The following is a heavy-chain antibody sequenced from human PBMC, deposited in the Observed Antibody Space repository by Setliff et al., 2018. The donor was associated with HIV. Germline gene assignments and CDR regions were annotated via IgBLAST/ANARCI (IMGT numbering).Heavy chain of an antibody. Sequence: SETLSLTCTVSGGSISSYCWNWIRQSPGRGLEWIGFIFSSGSTKYNPSLQSRVTMSIDTSKNQFSLKLTSVTAADTAVYYCARRIDNSGSFPDKNWFDTWGQESLVTVSS. CDR3: ARRIDNSGSFPDKNWFDT. J-gene: IGHJ5*02. CDR2: IFSSGST. D-gene: IGHD3-10*01. V-gene: IGHV4-4*09. CDR1: GGSISSYC.